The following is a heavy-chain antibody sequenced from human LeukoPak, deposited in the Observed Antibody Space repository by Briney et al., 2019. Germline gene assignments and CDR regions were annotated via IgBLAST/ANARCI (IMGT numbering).Heavy chain of an antibody. V-gene: IGHV3-30*02. CDR2: IRCDGTTK. CDR3: AKISSH. D-gene: IGHD3-3*02. CDR1: GFIFSSFG. Sequence: GGSLRLSCVASGFIFSSFGMHWVRQAPGKGLEWVAFIRCDGTTKYYADSVKGRFTISRDNSRNMLYLEMNSLRAEDTAVYYCAKISSHWGQGTLVTVSS. J-gene: IGHJ4*02.